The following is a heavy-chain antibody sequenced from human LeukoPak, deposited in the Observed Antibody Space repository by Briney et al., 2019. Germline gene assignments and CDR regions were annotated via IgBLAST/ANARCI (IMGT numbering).Heavy chain of an antibody. CDR3: ATDVIPPGFDY. CDR1: GFTFSSYA. Sequence: PGGSLRLSCAASGFTFSSYAMHWVRQAPGKGLEWVAVISYDGSNKYYADSVKGRFTISRDNSKNTLYLQMNSLRAEDTAVYYCATDVIPPGFDYWGQGTLVTVSS. J-gene: IGHJ4*02. V-gene: IGHV3-30-3*01. D-gene: IGHD1-14*01. CDR2: ISYDGSNK.